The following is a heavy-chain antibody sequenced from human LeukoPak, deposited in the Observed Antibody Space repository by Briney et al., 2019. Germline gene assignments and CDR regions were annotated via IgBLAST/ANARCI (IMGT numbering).Heavy chain of an antibody. CDR2: IYYSGST. V-gene: IGHV4-39*01. CDR1: GGALSSSSYY. J-gene: IGHJ4*02. CDR3: ARHQYSSSWYGDY. D-gene: IGHD6-13*01. Sequence: SETLSLTCTVSGGALSSSSYYWGWIRQPPGKGLEWVGGIYYSGSTYYHPSLKSRVTISVDTSKNQFSLKLSSVTAADTAVYYCARHQYSSSWYGDYWGQGALVTVSS.